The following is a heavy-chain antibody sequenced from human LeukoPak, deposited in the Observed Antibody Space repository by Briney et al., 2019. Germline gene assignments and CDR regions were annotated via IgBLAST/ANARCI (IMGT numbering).Heavy chain of an antibody. J-gene: IGHJ6*03. CDR2: IRYDGSNK. Sequence: GGSLRLSCAASGFTFSSYGMHWVRQAPGKGLEWVAFIRYDGSNKYYADSVKGRFTISRDNAKNSLYLQMNSLRAEDTAVYYCARVASIYYYYYMDVWGKGTTVTVSS. D-gene: IGHD3-3*02. CDR3: ARVASIYYYYYMDV. CDR1: GFTFSSYG. V-gene: IGHV3-30*02.